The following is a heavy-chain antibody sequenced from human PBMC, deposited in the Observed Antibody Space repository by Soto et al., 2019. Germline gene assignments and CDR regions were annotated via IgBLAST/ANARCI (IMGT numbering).Heavy chain of an antibody. CDR3: ASISNYYGSGSPRYYFDY. J-gene: IGHJ4*02. CDR2: IYYSGST. D-gene: IGHD3-10*01. Sequence: SETLSLTCTVSGGSISSSSYYWGWIRQPPGKGLEWIGCIYYSGSTYYNPSLKSRVTISVDTSKNQFSLKLSSVTAADTAVYYCASISNYYGSGSPRYYFDYWGQGTLLTVSS. CDR1: GGSISSSSYY. V-gene: IGHV4-39*01.